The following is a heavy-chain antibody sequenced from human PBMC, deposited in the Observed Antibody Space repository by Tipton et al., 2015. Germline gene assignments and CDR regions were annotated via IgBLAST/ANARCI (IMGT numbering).Heavy chain of an antibody. J-gene: IGHJ5*02. CDR2: INHSGST. CDR1: GGSFSGYS. V-gene: IGHV4-34*01. CDR3: ARGGNNWFDP. Sequence: TLSLTCGVYGGSFSGYSWSWIRQPPGKGLEWIGEINHSGSTNYNPSLKSRVTISVDTSKNQFSLKLSSVTAADMAVYYCARGGNNWFDPWGRGTLVTVSS.